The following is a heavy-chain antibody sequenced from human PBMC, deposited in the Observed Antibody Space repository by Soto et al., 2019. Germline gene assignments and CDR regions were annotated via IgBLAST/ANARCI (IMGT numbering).Heavy chain of an antibody. D-gene: IGHD5-12*01. CDR2: INPSGGST. CDR3: ARQVEMATILTRGYYYYGMDV. CDR1: AYTFTSSY. J-gene: IGHJ6*02. Sequence: GASVKVSCAASAYTFTSSYMQWVRQATGQGLEWMGIINPSGGSTSYAQKFQGRVTMTRDTSTSTVYMELSSLRSEDTAVYYCARQVEMATILTRGYYYYGMDVWGQGTTVTVSS. V-gene: IGHV1-46*01.